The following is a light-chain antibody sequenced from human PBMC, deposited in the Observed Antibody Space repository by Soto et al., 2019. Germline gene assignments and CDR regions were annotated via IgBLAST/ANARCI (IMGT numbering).Light chain of an antibody. CDR3: QQSYSTAPT. CDR1: QNIHTY. CDR2: GAF. V-gene: IGKV1-39*01. J-gene: IGKJ1*01. Sequence: DIQMTQSPSSLSASVGDRVTITCRASQNIHTYLNWYQQKPGKAPKFLIYGAFSLQSGVPSRFSGSRSGTAFTLTISSLQPEDFGTYYCQQSYSTAPTFGQGTKVEIK.